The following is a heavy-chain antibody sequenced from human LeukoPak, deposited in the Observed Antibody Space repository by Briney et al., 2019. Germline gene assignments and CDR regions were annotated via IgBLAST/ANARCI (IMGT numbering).Heavy chain of an antibody. J-gene: IGHJ5*02. CDR1: GYTFTSYG. V-gene: IGHV1-18*01. CDR2: ISAYNGKT. CDR3: ARGKFRLSDSWFDL. Sequence: ASVKVSCKASGYTFTSYGISWVRQAPGQGLEWMGWISAYNGKTNYAQKLQGRVTMTTDTSTSTDYMELRSLRSDDTAVYYCARGKFRLSDSWFDLWGQGTLVTVSS. D-gene: IGHD3-16*01.